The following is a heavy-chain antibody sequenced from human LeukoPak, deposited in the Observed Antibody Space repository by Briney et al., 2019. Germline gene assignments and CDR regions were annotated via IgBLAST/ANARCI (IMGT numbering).Heavy chain of an antibody. V-gene: IGHV4-59*08. CDR2: IYYRGST. J-gene: IGHJ4*02. CDR1: GGSISSYY. CDR3: AIFPLNYAEYYFDY. Sequence: SETLTLTCTVSGGSISSYYWSWIRQSPGKGLEWIGYIYYRGSTSYSPSLKSRVTISVDTSKNQFSLKLRTVTAADTAVYYCAIFPLNYAEYYFDYWGQGILVTVSS. D-gene: IGHD2-2*01.